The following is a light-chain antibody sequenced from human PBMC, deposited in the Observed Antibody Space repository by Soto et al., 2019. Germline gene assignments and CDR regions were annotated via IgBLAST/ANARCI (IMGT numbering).Light chain of an antibody. CDR1: QSVSRY. V-gene: IGKV3-11*01. Sequence: EIVLTQSPATLSLSPGERATLSCRASQSVSRYLAWYQQKPGQAPRLLIYDASNRAAGIPPRFSGSGSGTDFTLTIRSPEPEDFADYYCQQRSDWPSTFGGGTKVQIK. CDR2: DAS. J-gene: IGKJ4*01. CDR3: QQRSDWPST.